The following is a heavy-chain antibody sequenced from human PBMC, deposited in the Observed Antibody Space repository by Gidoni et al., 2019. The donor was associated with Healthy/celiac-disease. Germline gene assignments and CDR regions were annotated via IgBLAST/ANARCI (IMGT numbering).Heavy chain of an antibody. Sequence: QVQLVQSGAEVKQPGASVKVSCKASGYTFTSYDINWVRQATGQGLEWMGWMNPNSGNTGYAQKFQGRVTMTRNTSISTAYMELSSLRSEDTAVYYCARRHAPQRPKYGMDVWGQGTTVTVSS. D-gene: IGHD2-2*01. CDR2: MNPNSGNT. CDR1: GYTFTSYD. CDR3: ARRHAPQRPKYGMDV. J-gene: IGHJ6*02. V-gene: IGHV1-8*01.